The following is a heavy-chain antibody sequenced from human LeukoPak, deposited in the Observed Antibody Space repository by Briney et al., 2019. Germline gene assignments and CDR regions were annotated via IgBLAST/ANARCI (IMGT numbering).Heavy chain of an antibody. CDR1: GFTFSSYA. D-gene: IGHD3-10*01. J-gene: IGHJ6*02. CDR3: ARVSGRILIWPQPFGDGLGV. CDR2: ISTSGDFT. Sequence: PGGSLRLSCATSGFTFSSYAMNWVRQAPGKGLECVSFISTSGDFTYYAASVKGRFTVSRDNSKNTLYLQMNSLRADDTAVYYGARVSGRILIWPQPFGDGLGVWGQGTTVTVSS. V-gene: IGHV3-23*01.